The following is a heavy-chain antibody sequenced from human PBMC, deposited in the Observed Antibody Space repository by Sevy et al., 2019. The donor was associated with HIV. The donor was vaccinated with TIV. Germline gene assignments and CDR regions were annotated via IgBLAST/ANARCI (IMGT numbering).Heavy chain of an antibody. CDR1: GGSITSLH. CDR2: IYYNGHI. V-gene: IGHV4-59*08. CDR3: AGENAWGRGYS. J-gene: IGHJ4*02. Sequence: SETLSLTCTVSGGSITSLHWNWIRQPPGKGLEWIANIYYNGHINYNPSLKSRVTLSLDTSKNQFSLRLSSVTAADTAMYYCAGENAWGRGYSWDQGTLVTVSS. D-gene: IGHD1-26*01.